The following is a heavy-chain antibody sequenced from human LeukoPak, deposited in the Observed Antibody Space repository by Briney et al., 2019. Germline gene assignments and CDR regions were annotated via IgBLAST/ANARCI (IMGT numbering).Heavy chain of an antibody. D-gene: IGHD3-10*02. CDR3: ARVYLGSGSLDY. Sequence: GGSLRLSCTASGFTFSSYSMNWVRQAPGKGLEWASSISSSSSYIYYADSVKGRFTISRDNAKNSLYLQTNSLRAEDTAVYYCARVYLGSGSLDYWGQGTLVIVSS. CDR1: GFTFSSYS. J-gene: IGHJ4*02. CDR2: ISSSSSYI. V-gene: IGHV3-21*01.